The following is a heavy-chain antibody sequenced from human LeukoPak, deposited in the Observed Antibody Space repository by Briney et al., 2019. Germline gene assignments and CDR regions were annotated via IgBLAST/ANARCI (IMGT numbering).Heavy chain of an antibody. Sequence: PGGSLSLSCAASGFTFCSYAMSWVRQAPGKGLEWVSAISGSGGSTYYADSVKGRFTISRDNSKNTLYLQMNSLRAEDTAVYYCAKSGQWLARFDYWGQGTLVTVSS. CDR3: AKSGQWLARFDY. D-gene: IGHD6-19*01. V-gene: IGHV3-23*01. CDR1: GFTFCSYA. CDR2: ISGSGGST. J-gene: IGHJ4*02.